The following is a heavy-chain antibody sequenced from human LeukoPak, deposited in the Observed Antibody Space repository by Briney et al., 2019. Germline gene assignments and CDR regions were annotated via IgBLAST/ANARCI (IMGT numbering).Heavy chain of an antibody. CDR2: IYYSGST. Sequence: SETLSLTCTVSGGSISSSSYYWGWIRQPPGKGLEWIGSIYYSGSTYYNPSLKSRVTISVDTSKNQFSLKLSSVTAADTAVYYGARQRVAVHFDYWGQGTLVTVCS. V-gene: IGHV4-39*01. CDR3: ARQRVAVHFDY. D-gene: IGHD6-19*01. J-gene: IGHJ4*02. CDR1: GGSISSSSYY.